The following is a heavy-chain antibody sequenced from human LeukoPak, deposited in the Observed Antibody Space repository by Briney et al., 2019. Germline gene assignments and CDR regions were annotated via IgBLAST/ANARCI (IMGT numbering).Heavy chain of an antibody. Sequence: PSETLSLTCTVSDYSISSHYYWGWIRQPPGKGLEWIGSIYHSGSTYYSPSLKSRVTISVDTSKNQFSLKLSSVTAADTPVYYCARAGTSDYDFDYWGQGTLVTVSS. V-gene: IGHV4-38-2*02. CDR1: DYSISSHYY. D-gene: IGHD4-17*01. CDR2: IYHSGST. J-gene: IGHJ4*02. CDR3: ARAGTSDYDFDY.